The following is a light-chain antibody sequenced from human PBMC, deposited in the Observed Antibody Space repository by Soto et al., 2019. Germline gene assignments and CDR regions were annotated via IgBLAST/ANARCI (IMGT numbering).Light chain of an antibody. J-gene: IGKJ1*01. Sequence: EIVMTQSPATLSVSPGERATLSCRASQSVSSNLAWYQQKPGQAPRLLIYGASTRATGIPARFSGSGSGTEFTLTISSLQSEDFAVYYCQYGYWTFGQGTKVEIK. CDR3: QYGYWT. V-gene: IGKV3-15*01. CDR2: GAS. CDR1: QSVSSN.